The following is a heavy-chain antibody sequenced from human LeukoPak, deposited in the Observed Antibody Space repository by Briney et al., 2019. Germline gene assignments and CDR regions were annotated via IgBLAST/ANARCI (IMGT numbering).Heavy chain of an antibody. CDR2: INAGNGNT. J-gene: IGHJ4*02. D-gene: IGHD3-10*01. CDR1: GYTFTIYA. V-gene: IGHV1-3*01. Sequence: GASVKVSCKASGYTFTIYAMHWVRQAPGQRREGMGWINAGNGNTKYSQKFQGRVTITRDTSASTAYMELSSLRSEDTAVYYCARELGGRITMVRGVTLAGYWGQGTLVTVSS. CDR3: ARELGGRITMVRGVTLAGY.